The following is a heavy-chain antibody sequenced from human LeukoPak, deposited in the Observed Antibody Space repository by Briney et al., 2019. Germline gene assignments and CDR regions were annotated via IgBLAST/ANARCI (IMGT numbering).Heavy chain of an antibody. V-gene: IGHV4-59*01. CDR2: IYYSGST. CDR3: ARGRFFSTDYDILTGYYFHFDY. D-gene: IGHD3-9*01. J-gene: IGHJ4*02. Sequence: PSETLSLTCTVSGGSISSYYWSWIRQPPGKGLEWIGYIYYSGSTNYNPSLKSRVTISVDTSKNQFSLKLSSVTAADTAVYYCARGRFFSTDYDILTGYYFHFDYWGQGTLVTVSS. CDR1: GGSISSYY.